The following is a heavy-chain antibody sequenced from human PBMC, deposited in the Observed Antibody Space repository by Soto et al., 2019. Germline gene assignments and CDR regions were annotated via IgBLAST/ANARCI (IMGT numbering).Heavy chain of an antibody. CDR1: GDSVSSNSAA. D-gene: IGHD2-2*01. Sequence: SQTLSLTCAISGDSVSSNSAAWNWIRQSPSRGLEWLGRTYYRSKWYNDYAVSVKSRITINPDTSKNQFSLQLNSVTPEDTAVYYCARDQGEAPAANPPARRTWFDPWGQGTLITVAS. CDR2: TYYRSKWYN. CDR3: ARDQGEAPAANPPARRTWFDP. V-gene: IGHV6-1*01. J-gene: IGHJ5*02.